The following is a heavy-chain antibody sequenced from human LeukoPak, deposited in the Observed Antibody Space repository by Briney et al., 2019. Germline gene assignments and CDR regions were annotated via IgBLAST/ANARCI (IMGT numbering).Heavy chain of an antibody. CDR3: AKDSIVAAVQGYFDS. Sequence: GGSLRLSCAASGFTFSTSWMHWVRQAPGKGLVWVSRIDGDGSRTSYADSVKGRFTISRDNSKNTLYLQMNSLRAEDTAVYYCAKDSIVAAVQGYFDSWGQGTLVTVSS. CDR1: GFTFSTSW. J-gene: IGHJ4*02. D-gene: IGHD1-26*01. CDR2: IDGDGSRT. V-gene: IGHV3-74*01.